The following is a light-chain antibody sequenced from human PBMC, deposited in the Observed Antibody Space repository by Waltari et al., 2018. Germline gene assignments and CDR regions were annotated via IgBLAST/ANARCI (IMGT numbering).Light chain of an antibody. CDR2: DAS. V-gene: IGKV1-5*01. CDR1: QSIRSW. Sequence: DIQMTQSPSTLSASVGDRVTMTCRASQSIRSWLAWYQQKPGKAPKRLIYDASSLASGVPSRFSGSGSGTEFTLSISSLQPDDFATYYCQQYNSYSVYTFGQGTKLEIK. CDR3: QQYNSYSVYT. J-gene: IGKJ2*01.